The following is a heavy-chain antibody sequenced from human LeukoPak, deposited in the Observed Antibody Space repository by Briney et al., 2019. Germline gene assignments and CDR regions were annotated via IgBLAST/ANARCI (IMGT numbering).Heavy chain of an antibody. Sequence: ASVKVSCKASGYTFTSYAMNWVRQAPGQGLEWMGWINANTGNPTYAQGFTGRFVFSLDTSVSTAYLQISSLKAEDTAVYYCATAGRGVIIKPYYYYGMDVWGQGTTVTVSS. CDR1: GYTFTSYA. J-gene: IGHJ6*02. CDR2: INANTGNP. D-gene: IGHD3-10*01. CDR3: ATAGRGVIIKPYYYYGMDV. V-gene: IGHV7-4-1*02.